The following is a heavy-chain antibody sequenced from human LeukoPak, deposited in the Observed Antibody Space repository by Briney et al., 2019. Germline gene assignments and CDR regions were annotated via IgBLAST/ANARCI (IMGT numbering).Heavy chain of an antibody. D-gene: IGHD3-3*01. J-gene: IGHJ6*03. CDR1: GYTFTSYY. CDR3: ARDVYDFWSGYYDHYYYYYLDV. Sequence: GASVKVSCKASGYTFTSYYMHWVRQAPGQGLEWMGIINPSGGSTNYAQNFQGRVTMTRDMSTSTVYMELSSLRSEDTAVYYCARDVYDFWSGYYDHYYYYYLDVWGKGTTVTVSS. V-gene: IGHV1-46*01. CDR2: INPSGGST.